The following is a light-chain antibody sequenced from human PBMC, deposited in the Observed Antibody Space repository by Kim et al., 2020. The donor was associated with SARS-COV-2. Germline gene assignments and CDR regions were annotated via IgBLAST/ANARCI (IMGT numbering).Light chain of an antibody. V-gene: IGLV3-21*01. J-gene: IGLJ1*01. CDR3: QVWDSGSDHYV. CDR1: NIGSKS. CDR2: SDS. Sequence: APGKTAWITCGGKNIGSKSVHWYQQKAGQAPVLVIYSDSDRPSRIPERFSGSNSGNTATLTISRVEAGDEADYYCQVWDSGSDHYVFGTGTKVTVL.